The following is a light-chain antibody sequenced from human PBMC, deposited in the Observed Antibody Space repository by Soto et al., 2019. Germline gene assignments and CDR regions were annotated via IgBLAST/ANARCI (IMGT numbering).Light chain of an antibody. J-gene: IGLJ3*02. Sequence: QAVVTQPPSASATPGQRVTISCSGSSSNIGINFVDWYQQLPGTAPKLLMYRNNERPSGVPDRFSGSKSGTSASLAISGLRPEDEADYYCATWDDSLISPVFGGGTKLTVL. CDR1: SSNIGINF. V-gene: IGLV1-47*01. CDR3: ATWDDSLISPV. CDR2: RNN.